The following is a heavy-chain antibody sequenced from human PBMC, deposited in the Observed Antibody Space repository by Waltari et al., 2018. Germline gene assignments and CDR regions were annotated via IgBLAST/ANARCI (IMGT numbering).Heavy chain of an antibody. V-gene: IGHV3-30*02. Sequence: QVQLVESGGGVVQPGGSLRLSCAASGFSFITYGMHWVRQAPGKGLEWVAFIRNDGTNIYYTDSVKGRFTISRDTSKNTLFLQMNSLRAEDTAVYYCARITPYGDYAGNYYYGMDVWGQGTTVTVSS. CDR3: ARITPYGDYAGNYYYGMDV. J-gene: IGHJ6*02. CDR2: IRNDGTNI. D-gene: IGHD4-17*01. CDR1: GFSFITYG.